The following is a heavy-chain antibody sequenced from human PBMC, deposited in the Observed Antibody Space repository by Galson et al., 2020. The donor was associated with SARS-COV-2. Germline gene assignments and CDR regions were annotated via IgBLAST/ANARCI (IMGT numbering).Heavy chain of an antibody. Sequence: GESLKISCKGSGYTFTNYWIAWVRQMPGKGLEWMGIIYPDDSDTRYSPSFEGQVTMSADKSISTAYLQWNSLKASDSAMYYCVRPGGTFRNWFDPWGQGTLVTVSS. J-gene: IGHJ5*02. CDR2: IYPDDSDT. D-gene: IGHD3-16*01. CDR1: GYTFTNYW. V-gene: IGHV5-51*01. CDR3: VRPGGTFRNWFDP.